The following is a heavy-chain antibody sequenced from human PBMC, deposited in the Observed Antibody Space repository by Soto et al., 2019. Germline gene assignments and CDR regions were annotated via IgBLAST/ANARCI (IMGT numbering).Heavy chain of an antibody. D-gene: IGHD3-22*01. CDR3: ARRPYYYDSPGPPR. CDR2: IYNRGST. CDR1: GGSISSSSYY. Sequence: PSETLSLTCTVSGGSISSSSYYWDWIRQPPGKELEWIGSIYNRGSTYYNKSLQSRVTISVDTSKKQFSLKLSSVTAADTAVYYCARRPYYYDSPGPPRWGQGTLVTVS. V-gene: IGHV4-39*01. J-gene: IGHJ4*02.